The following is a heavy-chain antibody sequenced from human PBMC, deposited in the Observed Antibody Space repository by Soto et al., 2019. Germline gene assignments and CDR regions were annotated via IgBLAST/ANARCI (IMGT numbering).Heavy chain of an antibody. CDR2: IYYSGST. CDR1: GGSISSGGYY. V-gene: IGHV4-31*03. CDR3: ARRDGDSSSTSCSATDY. Sequence: QVQLQESGPGLVKPSQTLSLTCTVSGGSISSGGYYWSWIRQHPGKGLEWIGYIYYSGSTYYNPSLNSRVTISVDTSKNQFSLKLSSVTAADTAVYYCARRDGDSSSTSCSATDYWGQGTLVTVSS. J-gene: IGHJ4*02. D-gene: IGHD2-2*01.